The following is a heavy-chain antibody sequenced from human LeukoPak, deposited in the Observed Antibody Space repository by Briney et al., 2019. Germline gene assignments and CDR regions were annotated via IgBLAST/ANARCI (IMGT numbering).Heavy chain of an antibody. CDR2: IYSGGST. Sequence: GGSLRLSCEASGFTFSAYAMTWVRQAPGKGLEWVSVIYSGGSTYYADSVKGRFTISRDNSKNTLYLQMNSLRAEDTAVYYCAREGYCSSTSCYTLGDAFDIWGQGTMVTVSS. CDR1: GFTFSAYA. V-gene: IGHV3-53*01. J-gene: IGHJ3*02. D-gene: IGHD2-2*02. CDR3: AREGYCSSTSCYTLGDAFDI.